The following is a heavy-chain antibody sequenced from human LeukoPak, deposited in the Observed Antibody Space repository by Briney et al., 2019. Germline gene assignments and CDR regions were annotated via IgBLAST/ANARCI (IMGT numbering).Heavy chain of an antibody. Sequence: ASVKVSCKASGYTFTGYYMHWVRQAPGQGLEWMGWINPNSGGTNYAQKFQGRVTMTRDTSISTAYMELSRLRSDDTAVYYCAIVRDIVVVPAALGSGYYRYWGQGTLVTVSS. CDR1: GYTFTGYY. V-gene: IGHV1-2*02. CDR2: INPNSGGT. J-gene: IGHJ4*02. D-gene: IGHD2-2*01. CDR3: AIVRDIVVVPAALGSGYYRY.